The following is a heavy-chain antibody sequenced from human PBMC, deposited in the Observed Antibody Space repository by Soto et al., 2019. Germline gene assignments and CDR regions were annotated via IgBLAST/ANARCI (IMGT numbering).Heavy chain of an antibody. V-gene: IGHV1-46*01. D-gene: IGHD2-15*01. CDR3: ARVRGGGSEYFFDY. CDR1: GYTFTRYN. Sequence: ASVKVSCKASGYTFTRYNVQWVRQAPGQGLELMAIINPSGGTTYYVQKFEGRVTLTTDTSTSTVYMELSSLRSDDTAVYYCARVRGGGSEYFFDYWGQGTLVTVYS. J-gene: IGHJ4*02. CDR2: INPSGGTT.